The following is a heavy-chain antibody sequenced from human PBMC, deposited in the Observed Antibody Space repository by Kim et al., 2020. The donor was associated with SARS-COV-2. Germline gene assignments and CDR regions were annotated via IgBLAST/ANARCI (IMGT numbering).Heavy chain of an antibody. J-gene: IGHJ5*02. D-gene: IGHD3-10*01. Sequence: YSTNFQGRHTITRDTAASAAYMEMSSLTSKDTAVYYCAREGSGSYNWLDPWGQGTLVTVSS. V-gene: IGHV1-3*01. CDR3: AREGSGSYNWLDP.